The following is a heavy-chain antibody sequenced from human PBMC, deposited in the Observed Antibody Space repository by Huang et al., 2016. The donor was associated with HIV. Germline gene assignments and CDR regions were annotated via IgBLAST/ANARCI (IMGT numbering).Heavy chain of an antibody. CDR2: MNPKSGNT. Sequence: QVQLVQSGAEVKQTGASVKVSCKASGFNFNNYDFNWVRQAYVQGLEGMGWMNPKSGNTGYAQKVQGRVTITRNTSITTAYMELRSLRSEDTAVYYCARSRGFLYDSTGYYSRYYFDSWGQGTLVTISS. V-gene: IGHV1-8*03. CDR3: ARSRGFLYDSTGYYSRYYFDS. CDR1: GFNFNNYD. D-gene: IGHD3-22*01. J-gene: IGHJ4*02.